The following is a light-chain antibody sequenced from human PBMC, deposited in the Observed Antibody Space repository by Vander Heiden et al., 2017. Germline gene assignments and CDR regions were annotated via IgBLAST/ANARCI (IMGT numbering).Light chain of an antibody. V-gene: IGKV3-11*01. CDR2: DAS. Sequence: EIVLTQSTATLSLSPGERATLSCRASQSVSSYLAWYQQNPGQAPRLLIYDASNRATGIPARFSGSGSGTDFTLTISSLEPEDFAVYYCQQRSNWPGTFGGGTKVEIK. J-gene: IGKJ4*01. CDR3: QQRSNWPGT. CDR1: QSVSSY.